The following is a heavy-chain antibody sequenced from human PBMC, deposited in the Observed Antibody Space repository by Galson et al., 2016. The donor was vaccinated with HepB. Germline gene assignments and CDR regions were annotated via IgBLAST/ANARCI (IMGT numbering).Heavy chain of an antibody. CDR2: ISYGGSNE. Sequence: SLRLSCAASQFTFVDYSFNWVRQAPGKGLEWVAVISYGGSNEYYTDFVKGRFIISRDNSKNTLYLQMNSLRAEDTAVYYCVRPEGIQLWSPHYYYYYGMDVWGQGTTVTVSS. V-gene: IGHV3-30-3*01. J-gene: IGHJ6*02. CDR3: VRPEGIQLWSPHYYYYYGMDV. CDR1: QFTFVDYS. D-gene: IGHD5-18*01.